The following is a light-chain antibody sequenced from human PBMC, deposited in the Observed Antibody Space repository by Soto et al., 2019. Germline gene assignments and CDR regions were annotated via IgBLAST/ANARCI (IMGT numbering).Light chain of an antibody. CDR1: SSDVGTYNY. CDR3: SSYTSSSTVV. J-gene: IGLJ2*01. Sequence: QSALTLSASVSGSPGQSITIACTGTSSDVGTYNYVSWYQQHPGKAPKLMIYDVSSRPSGVSNRFSGSKSGNTASLTISGLQGEDDADYYCSSYTSSSTVVFGGGTQLTVL. CDR2: DVS. V-gene: IGLV2-14*01.